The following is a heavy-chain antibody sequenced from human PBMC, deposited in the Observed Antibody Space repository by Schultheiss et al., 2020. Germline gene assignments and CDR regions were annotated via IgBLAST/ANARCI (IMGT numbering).Heavy chain of an antibody. J-gene: IGHJ6*03. V-gene: IGHV4/OR15-8*01. CDR3: TRDISQYSSSWRDYYYYYYYMDV. D-gene: IGHD6-13*01. CDR1: GGSISSSNW. Sequence: QTLSLTCAVSGGSISSSNWWSWIRQPPGKGLEWIGEIYHSGSTNYNPSLKSRVTISVDTSKNQFSLKLSSVTAADTAVYYCTRDISQYSSSWRDYYYYYYYMDVWGKGTTVTVSS. CDR2: IYHSGST.